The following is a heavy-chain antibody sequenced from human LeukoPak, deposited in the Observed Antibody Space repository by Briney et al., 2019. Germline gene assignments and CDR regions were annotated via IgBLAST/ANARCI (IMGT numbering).Heavy chain of an antibody. D-gene: IGHD3-22*01. CDR1: GFTFSSYG. V-gene: IGHV3-30*02. Sequence: GGSLRLSCAASGFTFSSYGMHWVRQAPGKGLEWVAFIRYDGSNKYYADSVKGRFTISRDNSKNTLYLQMNSLRAEDTAVYYCASYYDSSGYYRFDYWGQGTLVTVSS. CDR3: ASYYDSSGYYRFDY. CDR2: IRYDGSNK. J-gene: IGHJ4*02.